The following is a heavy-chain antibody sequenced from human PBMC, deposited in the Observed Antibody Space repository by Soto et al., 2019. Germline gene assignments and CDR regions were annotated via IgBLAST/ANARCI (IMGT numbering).Heavy chain of an antibody. CDR2: MDYGGSS. Sequence: SETLSLTCTVSGGSISSYYWSWIRQTPGEGLEWIGYMDYGGSSSYNPSLKSRVTISVDTSKNQFSLKLSSVTAADTAVYYCVRHLVDDAFDIWGRGTMVTVSS. J-gene: IGHJ3*02. CDR1: GGSISSYY. CDR3: VRHLVDDAFDI. V-gene: IGHV4-59*08.